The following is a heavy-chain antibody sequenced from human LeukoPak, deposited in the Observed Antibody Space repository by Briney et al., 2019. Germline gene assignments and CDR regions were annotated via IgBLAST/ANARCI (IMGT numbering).Heavy chain of an antibody. D-gene: IGHD3-10*01. V-gene: IGHV4-61*01. J-gene: IGHJ4*02. CDR2: VYYSGST. Sequence: PSETLSLTCTVSGASVSNASYYWSWIRQPPGKGLDWIGYVYYSGSTNYSPSLKSRVTVSVDTSKNQFSLKLTSVTAADTAVYYCARGFPFDYWGQGAQVTVSS. CDR1: GASVSNASYY. CDR3: ARGFPFDY.